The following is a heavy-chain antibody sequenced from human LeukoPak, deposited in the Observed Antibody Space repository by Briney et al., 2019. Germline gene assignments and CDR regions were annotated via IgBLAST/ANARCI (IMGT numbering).Heavy chain of an antibody. V-gene: IGHV1-69*05. CDR3: AIDGYSSSWYGSYWFDP. CDR2: IIPIFGTA. CDR1: GGTFSSYA. J-gene: IGHJ5*02. D-gene: IGHD6-13*01. Sequence: GASVKVSCKASGGTFSSYAIGWVPQAPGQGREWMGGIIPIFGTANYAQKFQGRVTITTDESTSTAYMELSSLRSEDTAVYYCAIDGYSSSWYGSYWFDPWGQGTLVTVSS.